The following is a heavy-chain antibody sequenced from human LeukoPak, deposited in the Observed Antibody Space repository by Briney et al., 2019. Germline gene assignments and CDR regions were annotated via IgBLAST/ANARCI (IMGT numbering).Heavy chain of an antibody. J-gene: IGHJ6*03. CDR1: GFTFSSYE. CDR3: ARDPSYGRSLYYYMDV. Sequence: GGSLRLSCAASGFTFSSYEMNWVRQAPGKGLEWVSYISSSGSTIYYADSVKGRFTISRDNAKNSLYLQMNSLRAEDTAVYYCARDPSYGRSLYYYMDVWGKGTTVTVSS. V-gene: IGHV3-48*03. CDR2: ISSSGSTI. D-gene: IGHD2-8*01.